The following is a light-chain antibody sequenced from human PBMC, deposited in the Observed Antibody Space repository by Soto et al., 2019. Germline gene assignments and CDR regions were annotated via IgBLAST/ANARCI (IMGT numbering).Light chain of an antibody. Sequence: EIVMTQSPATLSVSPGERATLSCRASQSVSSSYLAWYQQKPGQAPRLLIYDASNRATGIPDRFSGGGSGTDFTLTISSLEPEDFAVYYCRQRSNLPPTFGQGTRLEIK. CDR3: RQRSNLPPT. CDR1: QSVSSSY. J-gene: IGKJ5*01. CDR2: DAS. V-gene: IGKV3D-20*02.